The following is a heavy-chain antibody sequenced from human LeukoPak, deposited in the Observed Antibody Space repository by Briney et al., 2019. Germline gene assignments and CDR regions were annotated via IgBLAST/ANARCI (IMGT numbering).Heavy chain of an antibody. CDR2: ISYDGSNK. D-gene: IGHD5-24*01. Sequence: GGSLRLSCAASGFTFSSYAMHWVRQAPGKELEWVAVISYDGSNKYYADSVKGRFTISRDNSKNTLYLQVNSLRAEDTAVYYCAKENRERDFDYWGQGTLVTVSS. J-gene: IGHJ4*02. CDR3: AKENRERDFDY. CDR1: GFTFSSYA. V-gene: IGHV3-30*18.